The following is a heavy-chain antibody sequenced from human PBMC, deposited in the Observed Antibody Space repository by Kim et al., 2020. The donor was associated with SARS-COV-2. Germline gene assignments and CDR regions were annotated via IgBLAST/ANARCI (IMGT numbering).Heavy chain of an antibody. CDR3: ARDLSSHDSRSD. Sequence: YNPSRKSRVTISVDKSKNQFSLKLSSVTAADTAVYYCARDLSSHDSRSDWGQGTLVTVSS. J-gene: IGHJ4*02. V-gene: IGHV4-4*02. D-gene: IGHD3-22*01.